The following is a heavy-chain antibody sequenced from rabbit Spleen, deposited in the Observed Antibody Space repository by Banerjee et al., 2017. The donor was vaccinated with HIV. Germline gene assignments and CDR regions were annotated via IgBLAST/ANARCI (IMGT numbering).Heavy chain of an antibody. J-gene: IGHJ4*01. D-gene: IGHD1-1*01. V-gene: IGHV1S47*01. CDR1: GIDLSYNA. CDR3: AREDVGGSVSL. CDR2: IYPVFGIT. Sequence: QEQLVESGGGLVKPGTSLTLSCKVSGIDLSYNAMSWVRQAPGKGLEWIGDIYPVFGITNYANSVKGRFTISSDNAQNTVDLQMNSLTAADTATYFCAREDVGGSVSLWGPGTLVTVS.